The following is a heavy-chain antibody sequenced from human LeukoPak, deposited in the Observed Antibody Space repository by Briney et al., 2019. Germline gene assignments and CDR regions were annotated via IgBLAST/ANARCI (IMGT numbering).Heavy chain of an antibody. CDR1: GGSISSYY. Sequence: KASETLSLTCTVSGGSISSYYWSWIRQPPGKGLEWIGYIYYSGSTNYNPSLKSRVTISVDTSKNQFSLKLSSVTAADTAVYYCARGGDDCSGYFPFDYWGQGTLVTVSS. CDR2: IYYSGST. V-gene: IGHV4-59*01. J-gene: IGHJ4*02. CDR3: ARGGDDCSGYFPFDY. D-gene: IGHD3-22*01.